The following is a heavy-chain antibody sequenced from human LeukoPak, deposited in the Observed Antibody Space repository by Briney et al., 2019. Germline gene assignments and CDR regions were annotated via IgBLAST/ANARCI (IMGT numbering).Heavy chain of an antibody. CDR2: IWYDGSNK. Sequence: PGGSLRLSCAASRFTFSCYGMHWLRQAPGKGLEWVAVIWYDGSNKYYADSVKGRFTISRDNSKNTLNLQMNSLRAEDTAVYYCLKDRTGTYTPDYWGQGTLVTVSS. J-gene: IGHJ4*02. V-gene: IGHV3-30*02. CDR3: LKDRTGTYTPDY. CDR1: RFTFSCYG. D-gene: IGHD3-10*01.